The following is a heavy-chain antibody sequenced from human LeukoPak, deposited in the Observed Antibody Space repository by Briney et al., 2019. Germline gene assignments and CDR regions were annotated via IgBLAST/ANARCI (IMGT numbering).Heavy chain of an antibody. CDR2: ISRSGGST. CDR3: AKSVAIYFYYGLDV. D-gene: IGHD3-3*01. Sequence: GGSLRLSCAASGFTFSSYAMSWVRQTPGKGLEWVSAISRSGGSTYYADSVKGRFTISRDNSKNTLFLQMNSLRAEDTAPYYCAKSVAIYFYYGLDVWGQGTTVAVSS. CDR1: GFTFSSYA. V-gene: IGHV3-23*01. J-gene: IGHJ6*02.